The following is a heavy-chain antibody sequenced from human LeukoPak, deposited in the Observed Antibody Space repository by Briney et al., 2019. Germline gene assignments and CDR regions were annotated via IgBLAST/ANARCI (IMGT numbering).Heavy chain of an antibody. J-gene: IGHJ4*02. CDR1: GYTFTAYY. CDR3: ARVKNYYDSSGYLYYFDY. Sequence: ASVKVSCKASGYTFTAYYIHWVRQAPGQGLEWMGWINPNSGGTNYAQNFQGRVTMTRDTSISTAYMELSRLRSDDTAVYYCARVKNYYDSSGYLYYFDYWGREPWSPSPQ. V-gene: IGHV1-2*02. D-gene: IGHD3-22*01. CDR2: INPNSGGT.